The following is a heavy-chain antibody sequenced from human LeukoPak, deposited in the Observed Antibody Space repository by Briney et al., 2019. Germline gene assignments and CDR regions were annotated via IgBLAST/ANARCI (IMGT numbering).Heavy chain of an antibody. CDR2: ISAYNGNT. D-gene: IGHD2-2*02. Sequence: ASVKVSCKASGYTFTSYGISWVRQAPGQGLEWMGWISAYNGNTNYAQKLQGRVTMTTDTSTSTAYMELRSLRSDDTAVYYCARDSGYCSSTSCYRGWFDPWGQGTLVTVSS. J-gene: IGHJ5*02. CDR3: ARDSGYCSSTSCYRGWFDP. CDR1: GYTFTSYG. V-gene: IGHV1-18*01.